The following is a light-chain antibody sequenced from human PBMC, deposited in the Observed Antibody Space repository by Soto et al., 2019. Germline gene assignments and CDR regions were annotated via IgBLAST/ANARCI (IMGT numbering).Light chain of an antibody. CDR3: HQYTTSPPAYT. J-gene: IGKJ2*01. CDR2: AAS. Sequence: EIVLTQSPGTLSLSPGARATLSCRASQSVSSSYLAWYKQKPGQAPRLLIYAASSSATGVPDRFSGSGSGTYVTHTISRLEPADFAVYSCHQYTTSPPAYTFGQGTEVEIK. V-gene: IGKV3-20*01. CDR1: QSVSSSY.